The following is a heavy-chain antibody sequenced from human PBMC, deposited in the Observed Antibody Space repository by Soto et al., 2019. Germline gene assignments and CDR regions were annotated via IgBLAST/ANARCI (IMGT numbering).Heavy chain of an antibody. CDR3: TRHSIIRFLERGGMDV. J-gene: IGHJ6*02. CDR2: IRSKANSYAT. D-gene: IGHD3-3*01. Sequence: GGSLRLSCAASGFTFSGSAMHWVRQASGKGLEWVGRIRSKANSYATAYAASVKGRFTISRDDSKNTAYLQMNSLKTEDTAVYYCTRHSIIRFLERGGMDVWGQGTTVTVSS. V-gene: IGHV3-73*01. CDR1: GFTFSGSA.